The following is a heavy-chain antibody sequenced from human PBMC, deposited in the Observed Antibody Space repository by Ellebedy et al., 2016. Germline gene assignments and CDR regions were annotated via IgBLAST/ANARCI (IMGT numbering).Heavy chain of an antibody. J-gene: IGHJ6*03. Sequence: SDTLSLTCTVSGGSITTYYWTWIRQAPGKGLEWIGYSFYSGNTDYNPSLKSRVTISIDKSKKQFSLTLVSVTAADTAVYYCARGIDYYYYMDVWGKGATVTVSS. V-gene: IGHV4-59*07. CDR1: GGSITTYY. D-gene: IGHD1-14*01. CDR3: ARGIDYYYYMDV. CDR2: SFYSGNT.